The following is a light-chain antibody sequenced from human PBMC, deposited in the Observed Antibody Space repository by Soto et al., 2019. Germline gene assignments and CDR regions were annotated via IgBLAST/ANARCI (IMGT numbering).Light chain of an antibody. CDR2: WAS. CDR1: QSVLYNSNNKNY. J-gene: IGKJ4*01. CDR3: QQYYSTPPVT. V-gene: IGKV4-1*01. Sequence: DIVMTQSPDSLAVSLGERATINCKSSQSVLYNSNNKNYLAWYQQKPGQPPKLLIYWASTRDSGVPDRFSGSGSGTDFTLTISSLQAEDVAVYYCQQYYSTPPVTFGGGTKVEIK.